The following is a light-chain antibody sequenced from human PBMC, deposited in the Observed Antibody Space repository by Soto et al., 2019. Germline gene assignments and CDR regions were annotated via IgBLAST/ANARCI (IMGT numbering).Light chain of an antibody. CDR3: QTWGTDIVI. Sequence: QSVLTQSPSASASLGASVKLTCTLSSGHSTYAIAWHQQQPEKGPRYLMRLNSDGSHNKGDGIPDRFSGSSSGAERYLTISRLQSDDEADYYCQTWGTDIVIFGGGTKLTVL. CDR2: LNSDGSH. J-gene: IGLJ2*01. V-gene: IGLV4-69*01. CDR1: SGHSTYA.